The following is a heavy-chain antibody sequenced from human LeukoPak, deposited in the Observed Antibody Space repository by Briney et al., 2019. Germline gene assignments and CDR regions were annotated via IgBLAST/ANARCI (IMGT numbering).Heavy chain of an antibody. Sequence: GGSLRLSCAASGFNFNNYVMSWIRQAPGKGLEWVSVVSNSGGSTYYADSVKGRFTISRDNSKKTMYLQMNSLRAEDTAVYYCAKGYCVNDKCSNYDYWGQGTLVTVSS. CDR2: VSNSGGST. CDR1: GFNFNNYV. J-gene: IGHJ4*02. V-gene: IGHV3-23*01. D-gene: IGHD2-8*01. CDR3: AKGYCVNDKCSNYDY.